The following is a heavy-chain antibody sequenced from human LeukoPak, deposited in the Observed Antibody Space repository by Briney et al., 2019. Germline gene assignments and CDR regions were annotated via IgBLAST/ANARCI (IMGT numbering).Heavy chain of an antibody. CDR2: INHSGST. D-gene: IGHD2-15*01. V-gene: IGHV4-34*01. CDR3: ARHYSAGSWYSPLDY. Sequence: SETLSLTCAVYGGSFSGYYWSWIRQPPGKGLEWIGEINHSGSTNYNPSLKSRVTISVDTSKNQFSLKLSSVTAADTAVYYCARHYSAGSWYSPLDYWGQGTLFTVSS. CDR1: GGSFSGYY. J-gene: IGHJ4*02.